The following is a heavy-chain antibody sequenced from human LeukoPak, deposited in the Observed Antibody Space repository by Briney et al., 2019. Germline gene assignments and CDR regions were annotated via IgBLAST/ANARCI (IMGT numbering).Heavy chain of an antibody. V-gene: IGHV4-59*01. Sequence: SETLSLTCTVSGGSISRYYWSWIRQPPGKGLEWIGNIYDRGRTKYNPSLKSRVTISVDTSKNQFSLRLSSVTAADTAVYYCARGGTFDNWGQGTLVTVSS. CDR3: ARGGTFDN. CDR2: IYDRGRT. J-gene: IGHJ4*02. CDR1: GGSISRYY.